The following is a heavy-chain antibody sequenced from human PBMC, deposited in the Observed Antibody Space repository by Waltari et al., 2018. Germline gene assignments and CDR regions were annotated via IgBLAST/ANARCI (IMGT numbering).Heavy chain of an antibody. Sequence: RLSCAASGFTFSSYSMNWVRQAPGKGLEWVSSISSSSSYIYYADSVKGRFTISRDNAKNSLYLQMNSLRAEDTAVYYCARERTDKGYYYYGMDVWGQGTTVTVSS. CDR1: GFTFSSYS. D-gene: IGHD1-1*01. V-gene: IGHV3-21*01. J-gene: IGHJ6*02. CDR2: ISSSSSYI. CDR3: ARERTDKGYYYYGMDV.